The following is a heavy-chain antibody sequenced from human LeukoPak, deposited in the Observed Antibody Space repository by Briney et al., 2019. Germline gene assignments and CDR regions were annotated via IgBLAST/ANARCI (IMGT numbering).Heavy chain of an antibody. CDR3: ARDQPAEYNWDPYYYYYYMDV. Sequence: GGSLRLSCAASGFTFSSYAMSWVRQAPGKGLEWVSYISSSSSTIYYADSVKGRFTISRDNAKNSLYLQMNSLRAEDTAVYYCARDQPAEYNWDPYYYYYYMDVWGKGTTVTVSS. V-gene: IGHV3-48*01. J-gene: IGHJ6*03. CDR2: ISSSSSTI. CDR1: GFTFSSYA. D-gene: IGHD1-20*01.